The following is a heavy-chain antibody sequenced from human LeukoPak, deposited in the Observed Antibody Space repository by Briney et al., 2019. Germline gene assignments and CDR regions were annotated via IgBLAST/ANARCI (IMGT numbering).Heavy chain of an antibody. CDR3: AGGLVRRWLVGGVDY. CDR1: GFTFSSYE. Sequence: GGSLRLSCAASGFTFSSYEMNWVRQAPGKGLEWVSYISSSGSTIYYADSVKGRFTISRDNARNSLYLQMNSLRAEDTAVYYCAGGLVRRWLVGGVDYWGQGTLVAVSS. J-gene: IGHJ4*02. V-gene: IGHV3-48*03. CDR2: ISSSGSTI. D-gene: IGHD6-19*01.